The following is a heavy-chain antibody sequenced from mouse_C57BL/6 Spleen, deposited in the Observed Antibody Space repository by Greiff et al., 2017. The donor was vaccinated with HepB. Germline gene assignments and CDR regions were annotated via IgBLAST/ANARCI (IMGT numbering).Heavy chain of an antibody. V-gene: IGHV1-53*01. J-gene: IGHJ4*01. CDR3: ARSGFITTASMDY. CDR2: INPSNGGT. CDR1: GYAFTSYW. Sequence: QVQLQQPGTELVKPGASVKLSCKASGYAFTSYWMHWVKQRPGQGLEWIGNINPSNGGTNYNEKFKSKATLTVDKSSSTAYMQLSSLTSEDSAVYYCARSGFITTASMDYWGQGTSVTVSS. D-gene: IGHD1-1*01.